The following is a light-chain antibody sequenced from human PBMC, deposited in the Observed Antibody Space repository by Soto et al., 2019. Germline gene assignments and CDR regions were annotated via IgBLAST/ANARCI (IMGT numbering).Light chain of an antibody. CDR1: QSVTTF. CDR3: QQRSYWPLT. J-gene: IGKJ4*01. V-gene: IGKV3-11*01. CDR2: HAS. Sequence: EVVLTQSPATLSLSPGDRATLSCLASQSVTTFLAWYQQKPGQAPRLLISHASHRATGIPARFSGSGSGTDFNLTISGLEPEDFAVYFCQQRSYWPLTFGGGTKVDIK.